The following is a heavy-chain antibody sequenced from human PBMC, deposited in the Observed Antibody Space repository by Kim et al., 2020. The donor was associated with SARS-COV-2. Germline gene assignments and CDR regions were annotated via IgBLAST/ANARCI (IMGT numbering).Heavy chain of an antibody. V-gene: IGHV3-11*06. CDR3: ERARYYGSGSSDAFDM. J-gene: IGHJ3*02. D-gene: IGHD3-10*01. Sequence: VKGRFTIFRDNADNSLYLQMSSLTFEDTAVYYCERARYYGSGSSDAFDMWGQGTMVTVSS.